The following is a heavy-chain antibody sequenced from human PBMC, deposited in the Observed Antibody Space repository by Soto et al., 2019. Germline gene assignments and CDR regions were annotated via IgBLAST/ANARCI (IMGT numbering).Heavy chain of an antibody. J-gene: IGHJ4*02. CDR1: GGTFSSHS. V-gene: IGHV1-69*01. CDR3: AREVGYGDFSAALLD. D-gene: IGHD4-17*01. Sequence: VQLMQSGAEVKQPGSSVNVSCEASGGTFSSHSINWVRQAPGQGLQWMGGIVTPFGTANYAQNFQGRVTITADQSTSTVYMELSSLRSDDTAVYYCAREVGYGDFSAALLDWGQGTLVTVSS. CDR2: IVTPFGTA.